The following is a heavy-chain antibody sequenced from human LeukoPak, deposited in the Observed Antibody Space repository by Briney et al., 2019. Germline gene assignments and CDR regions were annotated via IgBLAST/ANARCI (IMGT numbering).Heavy chain of an antibody. V-gene: IGHV1-69*05. D-gene: IGHD3-16*01. CDR3: AREYNWGSEYALDI. J-gene: IGHJ3*02. CDR1: GYTFTGYY. Sequence: GASVKVSCKASGYTFTGYYMHWVRQAPGQGLEWMGRIIPLFVTSQYAQKFQGRLTISTDESTNTGYIELSSLRSEDTAVYYCAREYNWGSEYALDIWGQGTMVTVSS. CDR2: IIPLFVTS.